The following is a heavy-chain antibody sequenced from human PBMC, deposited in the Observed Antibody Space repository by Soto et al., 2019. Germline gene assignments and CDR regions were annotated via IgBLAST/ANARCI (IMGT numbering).Heavy chain of an antibody. D-gene: IGHD2-21*02. Sequence: SETLSLTCHVSACSITGDSYYWTWIRQPPGKGLEWLGYISYNGRTNYNPSLKSRVTISVDTSRKQFFLRLTSVTAADTAIYYCARDPCGSDCYSGLDYWGQGSLVTVSS. V-gene: IGHV4-61*01. CDR2: ISYNGRT. CDR3: ARDPCGSDCYSGLDY. CDR1: ACSITGDSYY. J-gene: IGHJ4*02.